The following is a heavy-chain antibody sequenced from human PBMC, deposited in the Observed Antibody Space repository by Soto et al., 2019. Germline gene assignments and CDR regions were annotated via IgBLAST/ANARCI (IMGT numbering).Heavy chain of an antibody. CDR2: ISGSGGST. CDR3: AKAGTMVRGVIGGMDV. V-gene: IGHV3-23*01. J-gene: IGHJ6*02. Sequence: EVQLLESGGGLVQPGGSLRLSCAASGFTFSSYALNWVRQAPGKGLEWVSAISGSGGSTYYADSVKGRFTISRDNSKNTLYLQMNSLRAEDTAVYYCAKAGTMVRGVIGGMDVWGQGTTVTVSS. D-gene: IGHD3-10*01. CDR1: GFTFSSYA.